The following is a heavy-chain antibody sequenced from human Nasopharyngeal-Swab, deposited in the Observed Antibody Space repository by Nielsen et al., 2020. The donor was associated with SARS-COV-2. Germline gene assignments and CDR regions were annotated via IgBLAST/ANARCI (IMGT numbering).Heavy chain of an antibody. CDR3: ARDLIGGPNMRGGMDV. CDR2: ISVYNGNT. J-gene: IGHJ6*02. Sequence: ASVKVSCKASGFHFNSYGITWVRQAPGQGLEWMGWISVYNGNTNSAQKFQGRVTMTTDTSTNTASMELRSLTSDDTAVYYCARDLIGGPNMRGGMDVWGRGTTVTVSS. CDR1: GFHFNSYG. V-gene: IGHV1-18*01. D-gene: IGHD3-16*01.